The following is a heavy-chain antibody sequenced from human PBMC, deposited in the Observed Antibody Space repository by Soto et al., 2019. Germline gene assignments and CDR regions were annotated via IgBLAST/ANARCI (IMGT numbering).Heavy chain of an antibody. CDR2: IKQDGSEI. Sequence: VHLVESGGGLVEPGGSLRLSCEASGFMFSSYWMSWVRQAPGEGLEWVANIKQDGSEIHYLESVEGRFTIFRDNARRSLYLQMNSLRAGDTAVYFCASYSGSYFPVGHDRWGQGTLVVVSS. CDR3: ASYSGSYFPVGHDR. CDR1: GFMFSSYW. V-gene: IGHV3-7*03. J-gene: IGHJ5*02. D-gene: IGHD3-10*01.